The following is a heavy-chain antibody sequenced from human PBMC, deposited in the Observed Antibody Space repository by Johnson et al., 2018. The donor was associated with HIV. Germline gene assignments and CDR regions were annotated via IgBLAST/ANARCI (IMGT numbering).Heavy chain of an antibody. V-gene: IGHV3-9*01. CDR3: ARAYSYGAFDI. CDR1: GFTFDDYA. Sequence: VQLVESGGGLVQPGRSVRLSCAASGFTFDDYAMHWVRQAPGKGLEWVSGISWNSGSIGYADSVKGRFTISRDNAKNSLYLQMNSLRAEDTAVYYCARAYSYGAFDIWGQGTMVTVSS. D-gene: IGHD5-18*01. J-gene: IGHJ3*02. CDR2: ISWNSGSI.